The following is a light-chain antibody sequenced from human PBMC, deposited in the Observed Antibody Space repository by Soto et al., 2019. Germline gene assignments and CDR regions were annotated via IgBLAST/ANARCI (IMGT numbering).Light chain of an antibody. J-gene: IGLJ2*01. V-gene: IGLV2-8*01. Sequence: QSALTQPPSASGSPGQSVTISCTGTSSDVGGYNYVSWYQQHPGKAPKLMIYEVSKRPSGVPDRFSGSKSGNTASLTVSGIQAEDEADYYCSSYAGSKNSVFGGGTKVTVL. CDR2: EVS. CDR3: SSYAGSKNSV. CDR1: SSDVGGYNY.